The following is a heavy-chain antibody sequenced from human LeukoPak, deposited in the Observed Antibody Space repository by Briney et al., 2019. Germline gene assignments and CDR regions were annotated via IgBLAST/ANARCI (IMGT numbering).Heavy chain of an antibody. V-gene: IGHV3-11*01. CDR2: ISSSGSTI. J-gene: IGHJ6*02. CDR1: GFTFSDYY. Sequence: PGGSLRLSCAASGFTFSDYYMSWIRQALGKGLEWVSYISSSGSTIYYADSVKGRFTISRDNAKNSLYLQMNSLRAEDTAVYYCARGRAALGYYYYGMDVWGQGTTVTVSS. CDR3: ARGRAALGYYYYGMDV. D-gene: IGHD6-6*01.